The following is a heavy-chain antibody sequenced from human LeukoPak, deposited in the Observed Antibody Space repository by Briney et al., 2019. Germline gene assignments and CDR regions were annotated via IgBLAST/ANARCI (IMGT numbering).Heavy chain of an antibody. CDR2: IYSGATT. D-gene: IGHD2-2*01. CDR3: AREGDCDSTSCYGSFDY. J-gene: IGHJ4*02. V-gene: IGHV3-66*01. CDR1: GFSVSSNY. Sequence: AGGSLRLSCAASGFSVSSNYMSWVRQAPGKGLEWVSVIYSGATTYYADSVKGRFTISRDISKNTLFLQMNSLRAEDTAVYYCAREGDCDSTSCYGSFDYWGQGTLVTVSS.